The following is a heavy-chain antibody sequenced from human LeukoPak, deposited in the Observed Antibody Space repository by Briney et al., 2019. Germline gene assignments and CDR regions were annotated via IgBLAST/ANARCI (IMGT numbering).Heavy chain of an antibody. Sequence: SETLSLTCTVSGGSISSSSYYWGWIRQPPGKGLEWIGSIYYSGSTYYNPSLKSRVTISVDTSKNQFSLRLSSVTAADTAVYYCASFGGEVVPGSHDYWGQGTLVTVSS. CDR1: GGSISSSSYY. V-gene: IGHV4-39*01. D-gene: IGHD2-2*01. CDR2: IYYSGST. CDR3: ASFGGEVVPGSHDY. J-gene: IGHJ4*02.